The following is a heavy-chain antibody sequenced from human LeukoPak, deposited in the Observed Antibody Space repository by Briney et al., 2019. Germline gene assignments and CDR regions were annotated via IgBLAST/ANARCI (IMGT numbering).Heavy chain of an antibody. J-gene: IGHJ2*01. Sequence: GGSLRLSCAASEFSVGSNYMTWVRQAPGKGLEWVSVIYSGGSTYYADSVKGRFTISRDNSKNTLYLQMNSLRAEDTAVYYCARAGCGGINWYFDLWGRGTLVTVSS. D-gene: IGHD2-21*01. V-gene: IGHV3-66*01. CDR1: EFSVGSNY. CDR3: ARAGCGGINWYFDL. CDR2: IYSGGST.